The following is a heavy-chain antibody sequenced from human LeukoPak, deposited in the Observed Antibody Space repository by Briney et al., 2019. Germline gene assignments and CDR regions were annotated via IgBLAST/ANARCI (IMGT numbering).Heavy chain of an antibody. D-gene: IGHD3-16*01. V-gene: IGHV4-4*09. J-gene: IGHJ4*02. CDR1: GGSISSYY. CDR2: IYTSGST. CDR3: ARGVRGSAPSFFDY. Sequence: SETLSLTCTVSGGSISSYYWSWIRQPPGKGLEWIGYIYTSGSTNYNPSLKSRVTISVDTSKNQFSLKLSSVTAADTAVCYCARGVRGSAPSFFDYWGQGTLVTVSS.